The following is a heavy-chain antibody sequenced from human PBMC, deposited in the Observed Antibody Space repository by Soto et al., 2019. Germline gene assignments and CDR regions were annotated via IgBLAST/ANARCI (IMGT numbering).Heavy chain of an antibody. CDR3: ARGPGWYIVKYAFDI. J-gene: IGHJ3*02. CDR2: INHSGST. Sequence: SETLSLTCAVYGGSFSGYYWSWIRQPPGKGLEWIGEINHSGSTNYNPSLKSRVTISVDTSKDQFSLKLSSVTAADTAVYYCARGPGWYIVKYAFDIWGQGTMVTVSS. CDR1: GGSFSGYY. D-gene: IGHD6-19*01. V-gene: IGHV4-34*01.